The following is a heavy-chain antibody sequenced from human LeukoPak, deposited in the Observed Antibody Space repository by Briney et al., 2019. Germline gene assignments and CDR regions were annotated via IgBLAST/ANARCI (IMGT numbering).Heavy chain of an antibody. V-gene: IGHV4-4*07. Sequence: PSETLSLTCTVSSGSISSFYWSWIRQPAGKGLEWIGRGFASGSTIYNPSLKSRVTISVDESKNQFSLELKSVTAADTAVYYCARHDYSNYVRHWGQGTLITVSS. CDR2: GFASGST. J-gene: IGHJ4*02. CDR1: SGSISSFY. D-gene: IGHD4-11*01. CDR3: ARHDYSNYVRH.